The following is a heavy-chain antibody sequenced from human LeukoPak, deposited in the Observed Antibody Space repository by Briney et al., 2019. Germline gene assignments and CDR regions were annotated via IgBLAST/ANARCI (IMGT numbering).Heavy chain of an antibody. CDR1: GFQFSAHS. J-gene: IGHJ4*02. CDR3: AKDPYNWNVFEN. D-gene: IGHD1-20*01. V-gene: IGHV3-30*02. CDR2: IRHDMSSQ. Sequence: GGSLRLSCAASGFQFSAHSMHWVRQTPGMGLEWVAVIRHDMSSQFYQDSVVGRFTISRDNSRNTLYLQMNSLRIEDTGVYYCAKDPYNWNVFENWGLGTLVTVSS.